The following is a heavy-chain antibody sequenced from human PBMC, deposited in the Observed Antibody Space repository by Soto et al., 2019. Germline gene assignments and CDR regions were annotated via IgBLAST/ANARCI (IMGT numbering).Heavy chain of an antibody. CDR2: IRSKAYGGTT. V-gene: IGHV3-49*03. J-gene: IGHJ4*02. CDR1: GLTFGDYA. D-gene: IGHD3-3*01. CDR3: TTFLEWLSLDY. Sequence: SLRLSCTASGLTFGDYAMSRLRQAPGKGLEWVGFIRSKAYGGTTEYAASVKGRFTISRDDSKSIAYLQMNSLKTEDTAVYYCTTFLEWLSLDYWGQGTLVTVSS.